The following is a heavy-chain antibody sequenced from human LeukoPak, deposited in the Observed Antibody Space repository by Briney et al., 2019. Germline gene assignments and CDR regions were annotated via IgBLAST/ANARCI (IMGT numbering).Heavy chain of an antibody. J-gene: IGHJ4*02. CDR1: GFTFSSNW. Sequence: GGSLRLSCAVSGFTFSSNWMYWVRQAPGKGLVWVSRISSDESSATYADSVKGRFTISRDNAKNTLYLQMNSLRAEDTAVYYCATFVGIAAGWGQGTLVTVSS. V-gene: IGHV3-74*01. D-gene: IGHD6-13*01. CDR2: ISSDESSA. CDR3: ATFVGIAAG.